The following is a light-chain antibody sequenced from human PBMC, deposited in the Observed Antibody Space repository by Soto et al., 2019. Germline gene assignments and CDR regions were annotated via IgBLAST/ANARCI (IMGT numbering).Light chain of an antibody. V-gene: IGKV1-9*01. CDR1: HDISTF. Sequence: EIHVTHSPSLLSASIGDRVTITCRASHDISTFLAWYQQKPGKAPKLLIYEASTLQSGVPSRFSGSGSGPEFTLTISRLLPEDFAAYPCQQPSPLPFTFGQGTRMEIK. CDR2: EAS. J-gene: IGKJ5*01. CDR3: QQPSPLPFT.